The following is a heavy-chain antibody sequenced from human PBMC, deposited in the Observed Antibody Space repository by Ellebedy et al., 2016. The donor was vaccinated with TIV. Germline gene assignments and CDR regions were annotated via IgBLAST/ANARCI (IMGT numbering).Heavy chain of an antibody. D-gene: IGHD3-9*01. J-gene: IGHJ6*02. CDR1: GFTVSSNY. CDR3: VREHYDVLTGATYGMDV. Sequence: GESLKISCAASGFTVSSNYMNWVRQAPGKGLEWVSVIYAAGSTYYADSVKGRFTISRDNSKNTLYLQMNSLRAEDTAVYYCVREHYDVLTGATYGMDVWGQGTTVTVSS. CDR2: IYAAGST. V-gene: IGHV3-53*01.